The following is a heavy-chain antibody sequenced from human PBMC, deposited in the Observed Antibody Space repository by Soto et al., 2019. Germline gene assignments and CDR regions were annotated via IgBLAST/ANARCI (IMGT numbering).Heavy chain of an antibody. CDR3: EKGIQAAAGYDAFDI. CDR2: ISYDGSNK. J-gene: IGHJ3*02. CDR1: GFTFSSYG. D-gene: IGHD6-13*01. V-gene: IGHV3-30*18. Sequence: PGGSLRLSCAASGFTFSSYGMHWVRQAPGKGLEWVAVISYDGSNKYYADSVKGRFTISRDNSKNTLYLQMNSLRAEDTAVYYCEKGIQAAAGYDAFDICGQGTMVTV.